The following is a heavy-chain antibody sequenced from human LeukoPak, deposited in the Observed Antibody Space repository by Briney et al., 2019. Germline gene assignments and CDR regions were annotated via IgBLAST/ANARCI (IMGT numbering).Heavy chain of an antibody. CDR3: ARDRRDGYNVLDY. D-gene: IGHD5-24*01. V-gene: IGHV3-7*01. CDR1: GFTFDDYW. CDR2: MKQDGSET. Sequence: GGSLRLSCGASGFTFDDYWMSWVRQAPEKGLEWVANMKQDGSETYYVDSVKGRFTISRDNAKNSLYLQMNSLRAEDTAMYYCARDRRDGYNVLDYWGQGTLVTVSS. J-gene: IGHJ4*02.